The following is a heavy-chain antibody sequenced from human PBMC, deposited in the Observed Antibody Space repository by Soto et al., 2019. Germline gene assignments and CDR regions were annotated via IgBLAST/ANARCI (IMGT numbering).Heavy chain of an antibody. D-gene: IGHD2-8*01. V-gene: IGHV3-21*01. J-gene: IGHJ4*02. CDR1: GFTFNIFN. CDR3: TLYDALFFDF. CDR2: ITNSDYT. Sequence: GGSLRLSCAASGFTFNIFNMNWVRQAPGKGLEWVSSITNSDYTSYADSVKGRFTISRDNAKKSLYLQMSSLRAEDTAVYYCTLYDALFFDFWGQGALVTVSS.